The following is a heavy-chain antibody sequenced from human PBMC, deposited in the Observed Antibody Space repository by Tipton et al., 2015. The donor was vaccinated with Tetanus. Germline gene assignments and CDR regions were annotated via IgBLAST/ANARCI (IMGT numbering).Heavy chain of an antibody. Sequence: LRLSCTVSGGSISSYYWSWIRQPPGKGLEWIGYIYYSGSTNYNPSLKSRVTISVDTSKNQFSLKLSSVTAADTAVYYCARDTYMSQLVRWFDPWGQGTLVTVSS. CDR3: ARDTYMSQLVRWFDP. J-gene: IGHJ5*02. D-gene: IGHD6-6*01. CDR2: IYYSGST. CDR1: GGSISSYY. V-gene: IGHV4-59*01.